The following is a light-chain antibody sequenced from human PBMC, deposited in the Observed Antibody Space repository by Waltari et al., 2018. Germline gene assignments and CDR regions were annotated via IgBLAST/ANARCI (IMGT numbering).Light chain of an antibody. V-gene: IGLV2-11*01. J-gene: IGLJ2*01. CDR2: DVS. Sequence: QSALPQPRSVSGSPGESVTSPCTGTTRDIGPYIFVSWYQHHPGKGPKLLIYDVSGRRSGVPERFSGSKSGNTASLTISGLQAEDEADYFCSSYAGTYTLGLFGAGTTLTV. CDR3: SSYAGTYTLGL. CDR1: TRDIGPYIF.